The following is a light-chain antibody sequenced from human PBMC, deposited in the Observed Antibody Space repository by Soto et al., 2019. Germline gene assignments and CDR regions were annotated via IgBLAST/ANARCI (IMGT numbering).Light chain of an antibody. CDR1: QNVNSN. Sequence: EIAMTQSPATLSVSPGQRATLSCRASQNVNSNLAWYQQKPGHAPSLLMYNVSTRATGFPARFSGSGSGTELALSISSLQSEDSAIYYCQQYNTSNTFGQGTKLEIK. CDR2: NVS. J-gene: IGKJ2*01. V-gene: IGKV3-15*01. CDR3: QQYNTSNT.